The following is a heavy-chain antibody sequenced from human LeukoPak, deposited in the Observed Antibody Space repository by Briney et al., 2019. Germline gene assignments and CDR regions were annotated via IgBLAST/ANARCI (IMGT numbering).Heavy chain of an antibody. D-gene: IGHD1-26*01. Sequence: GGSLRLSCAASGFTFSSYAMHWVRQAPGKGLEWVAVISYDGSNKYYTDSVKGRFTISRDNSKNTLYLQMNSLRAEDTAVYYCARDAGGSYFDYWGQGTLVTVSS. J-gene: IGHJ4*02. V-gene: IGHV3-30-3*01. CDR2: ISYDGSNK. CDR1: GFTFSSYA. CDR3: ARDAGGSYFDY.